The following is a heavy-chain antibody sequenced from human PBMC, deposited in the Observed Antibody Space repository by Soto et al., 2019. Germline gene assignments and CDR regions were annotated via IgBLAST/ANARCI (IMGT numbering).Heavy chain of an antibody. CDR3: AAGEPLHY. V-gene: IGHV3-33*01. Sequence: PGGSLRLSCAASGFIFSNYGMHWVRQAPGKGLEWVAIIWYDGSNKYYADSVKGRFTISRDNSKNTVYLQMNSLRAEDTAMYYCAAGEPLHYLGQGTLVTVSS. CDR1: GFIFSNYG. CDR2: IWYDGSNK. D-gene: IGHD3-10*01. J-gene: IGHJ4*02.